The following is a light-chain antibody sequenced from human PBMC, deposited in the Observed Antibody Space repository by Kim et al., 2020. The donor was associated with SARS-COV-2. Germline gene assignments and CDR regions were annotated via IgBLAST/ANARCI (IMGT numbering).Light chain of an antibody. V-gene: IGKV3-20*01. CDR2: GIS. CDR3: QQYADSPPA. CDR1: QSIRSIH. Sequence: CPGDRAPLSCRASQSIRSIHLAWYQHKPGQTPRLIIYGISNRVTGIPDRFSGSGSGTDFTLTISRLEPEDSAVYYCQQYADSPPAFGPGTKVDIK. J-gene: IGKJ1*01.